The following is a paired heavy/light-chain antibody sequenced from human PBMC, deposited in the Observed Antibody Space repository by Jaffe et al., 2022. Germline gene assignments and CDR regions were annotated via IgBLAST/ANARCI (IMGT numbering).Light chain of an antibody. J-gene: IGKJ2*01. V-gene: IGKV1-39*01. CDR3: QQSYSTPAMYT. CDR1: QSISSY. Sequence: DIQMTQSPSSLSASVGDRVTITCRASQSISSYLNWYQQKPGKAPKLLIYAASSLQSGVPSRFSGSGSGTDFTLTISSLQPEDFATYYCQQSYSTPAMYTFGQGTKLEIK. CDR2: AAS.
Heavy chain of an antibody. Sequence: QVQLVQSGAEVKKPGASVKVSCKASGYTFTGYYMHWVRQAPGQGLEWMGRINPNSGGTNYAQKFQGRVTMTRDTSISTAYMELSRLRSDDTAVYYCARDSALVVYAIREDELNNWFDPWGQGTLVTVSS. CDR3: ARDSALVVYAIREDELNNWFDP. CDR1: GYTFTGYY. V-gene: IGHV1-2*06. CDR2: INPNSGGT. D-gene: IGHD2-8*02. J-gene: IGHJ5*02.